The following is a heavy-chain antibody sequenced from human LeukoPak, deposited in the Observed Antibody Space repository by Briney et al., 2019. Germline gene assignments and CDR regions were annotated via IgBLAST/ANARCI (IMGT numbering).Heavy chain of an antibody. CDR1: GFTFSSYG. Sequence: GGTLRLSCAASGFTFSSYGMSWVRQAPGKGLEWVSAISGSGGSTYYADSVKGRFTISRDNSKNTLYLQMNSLRAEDTAVYYRATINLDSSGYADYWGQGTLVTVSS. CDR2: ISGSGGST. D-gene: IGHD3-22*01. V-gene: IGHV3-23*01. J-gene: IGHJ4*02. CDR3: ATINLDSSGYADY.